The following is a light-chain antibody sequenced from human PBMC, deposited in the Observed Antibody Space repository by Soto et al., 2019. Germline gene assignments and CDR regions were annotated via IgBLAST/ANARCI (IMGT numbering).Light chain of an antibody. CDR3: AAWDDSLNGLFV. CDR1: SSSIGSNA. Sequence: QPVLTQTPSTSGTPGQRVTISCSGSSSSIGSNAVNWYQQLPGTAPKLLIYSNNQRPSGVPDRFSASKSGTSASLAITGLQSEDEADYYCAAWDDSLNGLFVFGTGTKLTVL. V-gene: IGLV1-44*01. J-gene: IGLJ1*01. CDR2: SNN.